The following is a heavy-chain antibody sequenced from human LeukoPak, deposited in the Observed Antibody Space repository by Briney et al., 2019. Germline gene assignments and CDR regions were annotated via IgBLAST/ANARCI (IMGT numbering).Heavy chain of an antibody. Sequence: PGGSLRLSCAASGFTFSSYGMHWVRQAPGKGLEWVAVIWYDGSNKYYADSVKGRFTISRDNSKNTLYLQMNSLRAEDTAVYYCARDQGNSLGVILDYWGQGTLVTVSS. CDR1: GFTFSSYG. J-gene: IGHJ4*02. V-gene: IGHV3-33*01. CDR3: ARDQGNSLGVILDY. D-gene: IGHD1-7*01. CDR2: IWYDGSNK.